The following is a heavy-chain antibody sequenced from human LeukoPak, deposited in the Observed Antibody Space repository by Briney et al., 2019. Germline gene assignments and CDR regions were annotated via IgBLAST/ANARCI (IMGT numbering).Heavy chain of an antibody. J-gene: IGHJ4*02. CDR3: ARDRSSYGYFDY. CDR2: IREDGSEK. V-gene: IGHV3-7*01. D-gene: IGHD5-18*01. Sequence: GGSLRLSCAASGFTFSSYWMTWVRQAPGKGLEWVANIREDGSEKYYVDSVKGRFTVSRDNAKNSLYLQVNSLRAEDTAVYYCARDRSSYGYFDYWGQGTLVTVSS. CDR1: GFTFSSYW.